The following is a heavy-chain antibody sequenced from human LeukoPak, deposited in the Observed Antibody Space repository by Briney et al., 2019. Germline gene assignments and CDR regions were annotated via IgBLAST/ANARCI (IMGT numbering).Heavy chain of an antibody. J-gene: IGHJ5*01. CDR1: GFTFSSYW. CDR2: MNHDGSEK. D-gene: IGHD3-16*01. CDR3: VRYFYDSYTSSFRFDS. V-gene: IGHV3-7*03. Sequence: GGSLRLSCAASGFTFSSYWMNWVRQAPGKGLEWVANMNHDGSEKYQIDSVKGRFTISRDNAKNSLYLQMNSLRVEDTAIYYCVRYFYDSYTSSFRFDSWGQGTLVTVPS.